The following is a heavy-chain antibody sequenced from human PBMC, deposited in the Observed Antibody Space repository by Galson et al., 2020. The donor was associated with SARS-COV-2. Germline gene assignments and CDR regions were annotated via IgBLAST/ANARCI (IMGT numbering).Heavy chain of an antibody. CDR2: IYYSGST. D-gene: IGHD3-22*01. Sequence: SETLSLTCTVSGGSISSSSYYWGWIRQPPGKGLEWIGSIYYSGSTYYNPSLKSRVTISVDTSKNQFSLKLSSVTAADTAVYYCARSTSGYYFDDAFYIWGQGTMVTVSS. V-gene: IGHV4-39*01. CDR3: ARSTSGYYFDDAFYI. CDR1: GGSISSSSYY. J-gene: IGHJ3*02.